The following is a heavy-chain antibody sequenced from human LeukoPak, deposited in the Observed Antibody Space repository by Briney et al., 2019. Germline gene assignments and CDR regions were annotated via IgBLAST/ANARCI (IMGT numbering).Heavy chain of an antibody. CDR2: MNPNSGNT. J-gene: IGHJ4*02. CDR3: ARAPFYDFWSGYSKYYFDY. CDR1: GYTFTSYD. Sequence: GASVKVSCMASGYTFTSYDINWVRQATGQRVEGMGWMNPNSGNTGYAQKFQGRVTMTRNTSISTAYMQLSSLRSEDTAVYYCARAPFYDFWSGYSKYYFDYWGQGTLVTVSS. D-gene: IGHD3-3*01. V-gene: IGHV1-8*01.